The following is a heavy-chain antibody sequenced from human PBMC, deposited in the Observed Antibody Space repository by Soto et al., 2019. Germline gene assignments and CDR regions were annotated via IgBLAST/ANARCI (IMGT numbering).Heavy chain of an antibody. Sequence: EVQLVESGGGLVQPGGSLRLSCAASGFTFSSYSMNWVRQAPGKGLEWVSYISSSSSTIYYADSVKGRFTISRDNAKNSLYLQMNSLRAEDTAVYYCARDKWVYSSGWGFDYWGQGTLVTVSS. D-gene: IGHD6-19*01. V-gene: IGHV3-48*01. J-gene: IGHJ4*02. CDR2: ISSSSSTI. CDR3: ARDKWVYSSGWGFDY. CDR1: GFTFSSYS.